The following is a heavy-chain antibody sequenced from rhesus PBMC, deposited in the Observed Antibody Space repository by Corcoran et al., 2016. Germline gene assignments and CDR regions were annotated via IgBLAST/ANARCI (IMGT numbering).Heavy chain of an antibody. Sequence: QVQLQESGPGLVKPSATLSPTCTVSGAPISSNWWSWIRQTPGKGLEWIGEINGNSGSTNYNPSLKSRVTISKAASKNQFSLKLSSVTAADTAVYYCARGIAAGPFDYWGQGVLVTVSS. CDR2: INGNSGST. CDR3: ARGIAAGPFDY. V-gene: IGHV4-80*01. J-gene: IGHJ4*01. D-gene: IGHD6-13*01. CDR1: GAPISSNW.